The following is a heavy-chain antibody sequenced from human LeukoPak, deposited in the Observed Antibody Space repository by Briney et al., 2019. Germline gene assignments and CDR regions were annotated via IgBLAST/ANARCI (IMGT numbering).Heavy chain of an antibody. V-gene: IGHV1-58*02. J-gene: IGHJ4*02. CDR3: AAESYCSSTSCYN. D-gene: IGHD2-2*02. CDR1: GFTFTSSA. Sequence: ASVKVSCKASGFTFTSSAMQWVRQARGQRLEWIGWIVVGSGNTNYPQKFQERVTITRDMSTSTAYMELSSLRSEDTAVYYCAAESYCSSTSCYNWGQGTLVTVSS. CDR2: IVVGSGNT.